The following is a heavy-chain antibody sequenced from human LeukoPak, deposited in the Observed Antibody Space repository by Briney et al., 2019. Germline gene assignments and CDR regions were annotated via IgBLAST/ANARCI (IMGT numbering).Heavy chain of an antibody. CDR1: RFTFSSYG. D-gene: IGHD2-2*01. CDR2: ISYDGSNK. Sequence: AGGSLRLSCAASRFTFSSYGMHWVRQAPGKGLEWVAVISYDGSNKYYTDSVKGRFSISRDNSKNTLYLQVNSLRAEDTAVYFCARDRGYCTTTSCYRYYYYGMDVWGQGTTATVSS. V-gene: IGHV3-33*01. CDR3: ARDRGYCTTTSCYRYYYYGMDV. J-gene: IGHJ6*02.